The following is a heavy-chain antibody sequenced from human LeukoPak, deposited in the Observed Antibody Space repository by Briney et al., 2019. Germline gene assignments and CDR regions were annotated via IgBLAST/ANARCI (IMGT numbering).Heavy chain of an antibody. Sequence: SETLSLTCTVSGYSISSGYYWGWIRQPPGKGLEWIGYIYYSGSTYYNPSLKSRVTISVDTSKNQFSLKLSSVTAADTAVYYCARDDYGGYWGQGTLVTVSS. CDR1: GYSISSGYY. V-gene: IGHV4-30-4*08. D-gene: IGHD4-23*01. J-gene: IGHJ4*02. CDR2: IYYSGST. CDR3: ARDDYGGY.